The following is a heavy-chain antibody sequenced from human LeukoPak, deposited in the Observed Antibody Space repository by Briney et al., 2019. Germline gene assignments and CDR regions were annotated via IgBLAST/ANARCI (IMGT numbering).Heavy chain of an antibody. CDR2: INHSGST. CDR1: GGSFSGYY. CDR3: ARGVYDYVWGSYRKPHFDY. Sequence: PSETLSLTCAVYGGSFSGYYWSWIRQPPGKGLEWIGEINHSGSTNYNPSLKSRVTISVDTSKNQFSLKLSSATAADTAVYYCARGVYDYVWGSYRKPHFDYWGQGTLVTVSS. J-gene: IGHJ4*02. V-gene: IGHV4-34*01. D-gene: IGHD3-16*02.